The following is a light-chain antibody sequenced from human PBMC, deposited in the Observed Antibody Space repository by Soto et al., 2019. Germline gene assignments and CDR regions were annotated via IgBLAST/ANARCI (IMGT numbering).Light chain of an antibody. Sequence: QPALTQPASVSGCPGQSITFSFTGTRKGVGVYNYVSWSQQHPGKAAKLTIYDVSNRPSGVSNRFSGSKSGNTASLAISGLQAEDVADYYSSEYTSSSTQVFGPGTKVTVL. CDR2: DVS. V-gene: IGLV2-14*01. CDR3: SEYTSSSTQV. CDR1: RKGVGVYNY. J-gene: IGLJ1*01.